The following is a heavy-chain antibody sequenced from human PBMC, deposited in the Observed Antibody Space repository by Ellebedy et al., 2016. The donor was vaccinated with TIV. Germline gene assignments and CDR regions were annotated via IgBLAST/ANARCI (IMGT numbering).Heavy chain of an antibody. D-gene: IGHD2-15*01. Sequence: PGGSLRLSCAASGFTFSSYAMSWVRQAPGKGLEWVSAISGSGGSTYYADSVKGRFTISRDNSKNTLYLQMNSLRAEDTAVYYCAKVALLGYCSGGSCYYPWYFDLWGRGTLVTVSS. CDR3: AKVALLGYCSGGSCYYPWYFDL. J-gene: IGHJ2*01. CDR2: ISGSGGST. CDR1: GFTFSSYA. V-gene: IGHV3-23*01.